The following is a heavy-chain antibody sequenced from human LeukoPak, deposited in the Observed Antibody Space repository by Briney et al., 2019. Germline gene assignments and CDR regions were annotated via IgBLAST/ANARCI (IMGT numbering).Heavy chain of an antibody. CDR1: GGSISSYY. CDR3: ARRASGGLYFDY. V-gene: IGHV4-59*01. D-gene: IGHD3/OR15-3a*01. Sequence: SETLSLTCIVSGGSISSYYWYWIRQPPGKGLEWIGYIYYSGSTNYNPSLKSRVTMSVNTSKNQLSLKLTSVTAADTAVYYCARRASGGLYFDYWGQGILVTVSS. CDR2: IYYSGST. J-gene: IGHJ4*02.